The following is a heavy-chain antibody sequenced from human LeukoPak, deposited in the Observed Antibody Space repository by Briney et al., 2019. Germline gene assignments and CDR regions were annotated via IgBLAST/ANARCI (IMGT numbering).Heavy chain of an antibody. CDR2: ISWNSGRI. V-gene: IGHV3-9*03. CDR1: GFTFDDYA. J-gene: IGHJ3*02. Sequence: PGRSLRLSCAACGFTFDDYAMHWVRQAPGKGLEWVSGISWNSGRIGYADPVKGRFTISRDNAKNSLYLQMNSLRAENMALYYCAKGGLDDAFDIWGQGTMVTVSS. CDR3: AKGGLDDAFDI. D-gene: IGHD3-16*01.